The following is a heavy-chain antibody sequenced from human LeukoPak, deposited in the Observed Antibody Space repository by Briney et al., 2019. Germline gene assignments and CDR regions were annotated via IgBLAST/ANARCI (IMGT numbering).Heavy chain of an antibody. D-gene: IGHD3-10*01. Sequence: GGSLRLSCAASGFTFSSYSMNWVRQAPGKGLEWVSSISSSSSYIYYADSVKGRSTISRDNAKNSLYLQMNSLRAEDTAVYYCAREKRYYGSGSSDVDYWGQGTLVTVSP. J-gene: IGHJ4*02. CDR3: AREKRYYGSGSSDVDY. CDR1: GFTFSSYS. CDR2: ISSSSSYI. V-gene: IGHV3-21*01.